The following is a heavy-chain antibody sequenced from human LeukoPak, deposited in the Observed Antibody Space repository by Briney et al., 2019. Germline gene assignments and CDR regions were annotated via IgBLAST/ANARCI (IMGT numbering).Heavy chain of an antibody. CDR2: MNPNSGNT. Sequence: ASVKVSCKASGYTFTSYDINWVRQATGQGLEWMGYMNPNSGNTGYARKFQGRVSMTWDTSMGTAYMELSSLRSEDTAVYYCARGDYHYGGTDYWGQGTLVTVSS. CDR3: ARGDYHYGGTDY. J-gene: IGHJ4*02. CDR1: GYTFTSYD. V-gene: IGHV1-8*01. D-gene: IGHD4-23*01.